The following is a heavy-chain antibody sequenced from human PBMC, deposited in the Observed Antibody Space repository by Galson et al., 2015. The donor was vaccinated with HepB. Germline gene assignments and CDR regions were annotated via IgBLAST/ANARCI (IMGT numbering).Heavy chain of an antibody. CDR1: GFTVSANY. CDR2: VYSGGGT. J-gene: IGHJ4*01. V-gene: IGHV3-53*01. CDR3: ARGTYLYDDSGYYFDY. D-gene: IGHD3-22*01. Sequence: SLRLSCAASGFTVSANYMNWVRQAPGKGLEWVSVVYSGGGTTYYADSVKGRFTISRDNSKNTLSLQMNSLRAEDTAIYYCARGTYLYDDSGYYFDYWGHGTLVTVSS.